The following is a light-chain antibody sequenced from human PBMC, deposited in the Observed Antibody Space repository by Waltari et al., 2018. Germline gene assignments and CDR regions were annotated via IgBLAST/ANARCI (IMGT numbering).Light chain of an antibody. J-gene: IGLJ2*01. CDR3: CSYSHADTLI. V-gene: IGLV2-23*01. CDR1: DSDVGTYHL. Sequence: QSALTQPASVSGSPGQSITISCTGSDSDVGTYHLVSWFHQHPGTAPSVSIYEAANRPSGSSDRFAGSKSGNTASLTISGLQAEDEAHYYCCSYSHADTLIFGGGTKLTVL. CDR2: EAA.